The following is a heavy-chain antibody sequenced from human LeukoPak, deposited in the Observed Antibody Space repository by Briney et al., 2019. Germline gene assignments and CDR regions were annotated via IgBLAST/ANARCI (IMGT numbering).Heavy chain of an antibody. Sequence: GASLRPSRAPSGLIFRTYGMHWVRHAPGKGGEWVALICNDGGNKVYADTVKGRFTISRDNSKNTLYLQMNSLRAEDAAVYYCAKDMTIFSVTPFPGYWGQGTQVTVSS. D-gene: IGHD3-9*01. V-gene: IGHV3-30*02. J-gene: IGHJ4*02. CDR2: ICNDGGNK. CDR3: AKDMTIFSVTPFPGY. CDR1: GLIFRTYG.